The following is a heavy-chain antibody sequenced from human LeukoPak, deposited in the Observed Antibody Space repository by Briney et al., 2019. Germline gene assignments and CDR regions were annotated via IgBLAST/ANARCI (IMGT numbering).Heavy chain of an antibody. J-gene: IGHJ3*02. Sequence: SVKVSCKASGGTFSSYAISLVRQAPGQGLEWVGGIIPIFGTANYAQKFQGRVTITADESTSTAYMELSSLRSEDTAVYYCARLVGLLGDAFDIWGQGTMVTVSS. D-gene: IGHD1-26*01. V-gene: IGHV1-69*01. CDR2: IIPIFGTA. CDR3: ARLVGLLGDAFDI. CDR1: GGTFSSYA.